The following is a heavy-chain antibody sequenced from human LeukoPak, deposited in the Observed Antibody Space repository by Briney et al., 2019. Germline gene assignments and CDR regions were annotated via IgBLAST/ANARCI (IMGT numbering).Heavy chain of an antibody. Sequence: GEALQISCKGSGYIFSSHWIAWVRQLPGKGLEWMGVIYPGDSDTTYSPSFQGQVTISVDKSISTAYLQWGSLRASDTAMYYCARQWGRGSGSYLAYWGQGTVVTVSS. V-gene: IGHV5-51*01. CDR3: ARQWGRGSGSYLAY. CDR1: GYIFSSHW. CDR2: IYPGDSDT. J-gene: IGHJ4*02. D-gene: IGHD3-10*01.